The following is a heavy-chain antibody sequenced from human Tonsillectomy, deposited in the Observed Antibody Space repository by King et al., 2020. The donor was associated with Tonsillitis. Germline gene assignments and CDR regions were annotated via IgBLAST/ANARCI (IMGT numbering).Heavy chain of an antibody. CDR3: ARGDVLLWFGELLGWFDP. J-gene: IGHJ5*02. CDR2: INHSGST. Sequence: VQLQQWGAGLLKPSETLSLTCAVYGGSFSGYYWSWIRQPPGKGLEWIGEINHSGSTNYNPSLKSRVTVSVDTSKNQFSLKLSSVTAADTAVYYCARGDVLLWFGELLGWFDPWGQGTLVTISS. D-gene: IGHD3-10*01. V-gene: IGHV4-34*01. CDR1: GGSFSGYY.